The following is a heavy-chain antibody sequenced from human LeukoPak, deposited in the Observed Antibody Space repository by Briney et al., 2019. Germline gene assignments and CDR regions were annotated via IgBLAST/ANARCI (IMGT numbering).Heavy chain of an antibody. CDR1: GFTFSSYA. CDR3: AKAQEPYDSSGYYYGY. Sequence: SGGSLRLSCAASGFTFSSYAMSWVRQAPGKGLEWVSAISGSGGSTYYADSVKGRFTISRDNSKNTLYLQMNSLRAEDTAVYYCAKAQEPYDSSGYYYGYWGQGTLVTVSS. D-gene: IGHD3-22*01. CDR2: ISGSGGST. V-gene: IGHV3-23*01. J-gene: IGHJ4*02.